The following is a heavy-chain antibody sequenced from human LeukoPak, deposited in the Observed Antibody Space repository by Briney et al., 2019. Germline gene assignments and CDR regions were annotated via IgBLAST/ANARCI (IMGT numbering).Heavy chain of an antibody. Sequence: GGSLRLSCAASGFTFSSYTMNWVRQPPGKGLEWVSNIGTSSTTIYYADSVKGRFTISRDNAKNSLYLQMNSLRAEDTAVYYCAGYYDYVWGSYRSFDYWGQGTLVTVSS. D-gene: IGHD3-16*01. CDR1: GFTFSSYT. V-gene: IGHV3-48*04. CDR2: IGTSSTTI. CDR3: AGYYDYVWGSYRSFDY. J-gene: IGHJ4*02.